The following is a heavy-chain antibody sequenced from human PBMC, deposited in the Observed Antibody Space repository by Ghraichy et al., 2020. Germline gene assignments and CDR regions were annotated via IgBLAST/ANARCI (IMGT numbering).Heavy chain of an antibody. Sequence: SETLSLTCAVYGGSFSGYYWSWIRQPPGKGLEWIGEINHSGSTNYNPSLKSRVTISVDTSKNQFSLKLSSVTAADTAVYYCARAGEVYGMDVWGQGTTVTVSS. CDR2: INHSGST. V-gene: IGHV4-34*01. J-gene: IGHJ6*02. D-gene: IGHD3-16*01. CDR1: GGSFSGYY. CDR3: ARAGEVYGMDV.